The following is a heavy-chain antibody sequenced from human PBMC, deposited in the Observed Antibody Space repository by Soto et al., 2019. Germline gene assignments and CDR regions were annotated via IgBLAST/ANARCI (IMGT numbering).Heavy chain of an antibody. CDR3: ARDRGGITMVRGPSLGY. CDR2: ISAYNGNT. J-gene: IGHJ4*02. V-gene: IGHV1-18*04. Sequence: QVQLVQSXAEVKKPGASVKVSCKASGYTFTSYGISWVRQAPGQGLXXXGWISAYNGNTNYAQKLQGRVTMTTDTSTSTAYMELRSLRSDDTAVYYCARDRGGITMVRGPSLGYWGQGTLVTVSS. D-gene: IGHD3-10*01. CDR1: GYTFTSYG.